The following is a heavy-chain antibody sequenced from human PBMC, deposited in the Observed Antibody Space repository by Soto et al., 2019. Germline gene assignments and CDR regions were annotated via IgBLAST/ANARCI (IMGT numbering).Heavy chain of an antibody. V-gene: IGHV4-30-4*01. J-gene: IGHJ6*02. CDR1: GGSISSGDYY. Sequence: SETLSLTCTVSGGSISSGDYYWSWIRQPPGKGLEWTGYIYYSGSTYYNPSLKSRVTISVDTSKNQFSLKLSSVTAADTAVYYCARGERPYYYYGMDVWGQGTTVTVSS. D-gene: IGHD1-1*01. CDR2: IYYSGST. CDR3: ARGERPYYYYGMDV.